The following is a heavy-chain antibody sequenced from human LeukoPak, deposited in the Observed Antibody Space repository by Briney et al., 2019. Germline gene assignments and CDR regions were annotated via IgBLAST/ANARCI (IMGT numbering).Heavy chain of an antibody. Sequence: GGSLRLSCAASGFTFSNAWMSWVRQAPGKGLEWVGRIKSKTDGGTTDYAAPVKGRFTISRDDSKNTLYLQMNSLKTEDTAVYYCTTPLGRYFDWKLAWGQGTLVTVSS. CDR1: GFTFSNAW. D-gene: IGHD3-9*01. J-gene: IGHJ5*02. V-gene: IGHV3-15*01. CDR2: IKSKTDGGTT. CDR3: TTPLGRYFDWKLA.